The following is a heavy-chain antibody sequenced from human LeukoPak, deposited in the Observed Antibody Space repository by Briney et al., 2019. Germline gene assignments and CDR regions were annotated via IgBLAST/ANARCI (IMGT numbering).Heavy chain of an antibody. V-gene: IGHV4-34*01. CDR3: ARGRAAACQRWFDP. Sequence: SETLSLTCAVYGGSFSGYYWSWIRQPPGKGLEWIGEINHSGSTNYNPSLKSRVTISVDTSKNQFSLKLSSVTAADTAVYYCARGRAAACQRWFDPWGQGTLVTVSS. CDR2: INHSGST. J-gene: IGHJ5*02. CDR1: GGSFSGYY. D-gene: IGHD6-13*01.